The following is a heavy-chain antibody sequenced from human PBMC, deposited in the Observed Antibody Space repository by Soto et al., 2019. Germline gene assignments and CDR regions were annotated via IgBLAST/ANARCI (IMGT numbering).Heavy chain of an antibody. D-gene: IGHD6-25*01. V-gene: IGHV3-30*18. CDR2: ISYDGSNK. CDR3: AKGGGYNLPTAFGY. CDR1: GFTFSSYG. Sequence: QVQLVESGGGVVQPGRSLRLSCAASGFTFSSYGMHWVRQAPGKGLEWVAVISYDGSNKYYADSVKGRFTISRDNSKNTLYLQMNSLRAEDTAVYYCAKGGGYNLPTAFGYWGQGTLVTVSS. J-gene: IGHJ4*02.